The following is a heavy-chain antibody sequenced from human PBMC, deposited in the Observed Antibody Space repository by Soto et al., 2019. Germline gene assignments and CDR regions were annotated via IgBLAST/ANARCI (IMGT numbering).Heavy chain of an antibody. J-gene: IGHJ4*02. Sequence: SETLSLTCTVSGGSISSYYWSWIRQPPGKGLEWIGYIYYSGSTNYNPSLKSRVTISVDTSKNQFSLKLSSVTAADTAVYYCAREDRGAARDYFDYWGQGTLVTVSS. CDR3: AREDRGAARDYFDY. V-gene: IGHV4-59*01. CDR2: IYYSGST. D-gene: IGHD1-26*01. CDR1: GGSISSYY.